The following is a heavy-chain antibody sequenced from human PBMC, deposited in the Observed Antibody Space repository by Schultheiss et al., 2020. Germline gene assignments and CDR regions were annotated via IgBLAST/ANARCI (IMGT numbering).Heavy chain of an antibody. V-gene: IGHV3-33*01. Sequence: GASLKISCAASGFTFSSYGMHWVRQAPGKGLEWVAVIWYDGSNKYYADSVKGRFTISRDNSKNTLYLQMNSLRAEDTAVYYCARVEYSSSWYYPSRDPYGMDVWGQGTTVTVSS. J-gene: IGHJ6*02. CDR1: GFTFSSYG. CDR3: ARVEYSSSWYYPSRDPYGMDV. CDR2: IWYDGSNK. D-gene: IGHD6-13*01.